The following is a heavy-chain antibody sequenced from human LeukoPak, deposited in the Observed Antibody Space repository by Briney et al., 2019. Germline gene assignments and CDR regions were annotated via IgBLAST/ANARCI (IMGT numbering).Heavy chain of an antibody. V-gene: IGHV4-39*07. CDR2: IYYSGST. J-gene: IGHJ4*02. D-gene: IGHD6-13*01. Sequence: SETLSLTCTVSGGSISSSSYYWVWIRQPPGKGLDGFGSIYYSGSTYYNPSPKSRFTISVDTSKNQFSLKLSSVTAADTAVYYCAREETIAAAGTRRAGDYWGQGTLVTVSS. CDR1: GGSISSSSYY. CDR3: AREETIAAAGTRRAGDY.